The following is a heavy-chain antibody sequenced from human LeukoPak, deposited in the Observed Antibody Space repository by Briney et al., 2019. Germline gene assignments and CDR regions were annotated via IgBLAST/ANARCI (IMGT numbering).Heavy chain of an antibody. J-gene: IGHJ3*02. Sequence: ASVKVSCKASGYTFTSYYMHWVRQAPGQGLEWMGIINPSGGSTSYAQKFQGRVTMTRDTSTSTVYMELSSLRSEDTAVYYCAREDSSGLNSRAGAFDIWGQGTMVTVSS. D-gene: IGHD3-22*01. V-gene: IGHV1-46*03. CDR2: INPSGGST. CDR3: AREDSSGLNSRAGAFDI. CDR1: GYTFTSYY.